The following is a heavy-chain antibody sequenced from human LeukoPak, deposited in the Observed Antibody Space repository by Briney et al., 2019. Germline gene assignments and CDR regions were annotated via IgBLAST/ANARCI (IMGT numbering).Heavy chain of an antibody. J-gene: IGHJ4*02. CDR1: GGSISSSY. D-gene: IGHD6-6*01. CDR2: IYHSGDT. V-gene: IGHV4-59*08. Sequence: RTSETLSLTCTVSGGSISSSYWSWIRQPPGKGLEWIGYIYHSGDTNSNPSLKSRVTISMDTSKSQFSLKLSSVAAADTAVYYCARHNFARPFDYWGQGTLVTVSS. CDR3: ARHNFARPFDY.